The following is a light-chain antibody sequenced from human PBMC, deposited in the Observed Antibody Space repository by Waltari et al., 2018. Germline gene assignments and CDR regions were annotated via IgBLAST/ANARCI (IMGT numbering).Light chain of an antibody. CDR1: NSDVGGYHY. Sequence: QSALTQPASVSGSPGQSITSSCPRTNSDVGGYHYVAWYQQHPGKAPKLMIYEVSNRPSGVSNRFSGSKSGNTASLTISGLQAEDEADYYCSSYTSSSTLVVFGGGTKLTVL. J-gene: IGLJ2*01. CDR2: EVS. V-gene: IGLV2-14*01. CDR3: SSYTSSSTLVV.